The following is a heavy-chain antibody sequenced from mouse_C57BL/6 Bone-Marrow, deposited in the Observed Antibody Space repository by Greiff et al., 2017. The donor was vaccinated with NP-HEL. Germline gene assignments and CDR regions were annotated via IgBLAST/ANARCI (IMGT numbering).Heavy chain of an antibody. J-gene: IGHJ4*01. V-gene: IGHV1-72*01. CDR2: IDPNSGGT. D-gene: IGHD1-3*01. CDR1: GYTFTSYW. CDR3: ARDKDICDFGAMDY. Sequence: QVQLQQPGAELVKPGASVKLSCKASGYTFTSYWMHWVKQRPGRGLEWIGRIDPNSGGTKYNEKFKSKATLTVDKPSSTAYMQFSSLTSEDSAVYYCARDKDICDFGAMDYWGQGTSVTVSS.